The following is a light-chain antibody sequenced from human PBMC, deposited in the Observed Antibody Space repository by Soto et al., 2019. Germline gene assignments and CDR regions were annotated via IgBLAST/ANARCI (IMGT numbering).Light chain of an antibody. CDR2: DAS. V-gene: IGKV1-5*01. CDR3: QQYENYWT. J-gene: IGKJ1*01. Sequence: DIQMTQSPSTLSATAGDRVTITCRASQSISSWLAWYQQKPGKAPKLLIYDASNLESGVPSRFSGSGSGTEFTLTVSNLQPDDSATYYCQQYENYWTVGQGTKVEIK. CDR1: QSISSW.